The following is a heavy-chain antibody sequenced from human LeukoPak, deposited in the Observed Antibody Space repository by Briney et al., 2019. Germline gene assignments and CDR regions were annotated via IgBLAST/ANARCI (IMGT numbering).Heavy chain of an antibody. D-gene: IGHD6-19*01. CDR2: ISAYNGNT. J-gene: IGHJ4*02. Sequence: GASVKVSCKASGYTFTGYYMHWVRQAPGQGLEWMGWISAYNGNTNYAQKLQGRVTMTTDTSTSTAYMELRSLRSDDTAVYYCARVEAVADYVDYWGQGTLVTVSS. CDR1: GYTFTGYY. V-gene: IGHV1-18*04. CDR3: ARVEAVADYVDY.